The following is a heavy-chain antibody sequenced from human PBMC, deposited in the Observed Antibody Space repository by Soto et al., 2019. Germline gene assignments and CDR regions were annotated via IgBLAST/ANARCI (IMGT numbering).Heavy chain of an antibody. CDR1: GFTLRNYA. D-gene: IGHD1-20*01. Sequence: GGSLRLSCEAPGFTLRNYAMTWVRQAPGKGLEWVSLISANDVGTYYAESVKTRFTISTDQSRNTVYLQMDSLRADDTAIYYCAKAKNDYNWDNRPPFDYWGQGTLVTVSS. CDR2: ISANDVGT. CDR3: AKAKNDYNWDNRPPFDY. V-gene: IGHV3-23*01. J-gene: IGHJ4*02.